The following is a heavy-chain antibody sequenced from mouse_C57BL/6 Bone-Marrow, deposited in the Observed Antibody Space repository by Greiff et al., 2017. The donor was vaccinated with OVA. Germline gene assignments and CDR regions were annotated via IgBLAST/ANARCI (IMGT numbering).Heavy chain of an antibody. Sequence: EVMLVESGGGLVKPGGSLKLSCAASGFTFSDYGMHWVRQAPEKGLEWVAYISSGSSTIYYPDTVKGRFTISRDNAKNTLFLQMTSLRSEDTAMYYCAIHYFDYWGQGTTLTVSS. CDR1: GFTFSDYG. CDR2: ISSGSSTI. J-gene: IGHJ2*01. V-gene: IGHV5-17*01. CDR3: AIHYFDY.